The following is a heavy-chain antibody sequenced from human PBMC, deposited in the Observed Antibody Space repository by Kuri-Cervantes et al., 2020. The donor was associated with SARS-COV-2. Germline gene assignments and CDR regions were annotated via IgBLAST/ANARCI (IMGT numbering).Heavy chain of an antibody. CDR3: TRASPSSSWYGGYWFDP. Sequence: GGSLRLSCAASGFTFSSYSMNWVRQAPGKGLEWVGRIKSKTDGGTTDYAAPVKGRFTISRDDSKNTLYLQMNSLKTEDTAVYYGTRASPSSSWYGGYWFDPWGQGTLVTVSS. V-gene: IGHV3-15*07. J-gene: IGHJ5*02. CDR2: IKSKTDGGTT. CDR1: GFTFSSYS. D-gene: IGHD6-13*01.